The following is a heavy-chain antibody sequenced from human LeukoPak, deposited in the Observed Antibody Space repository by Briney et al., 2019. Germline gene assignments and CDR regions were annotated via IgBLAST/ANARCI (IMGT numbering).Heavy chain of an antibody. V-gene: IGHV3-13*01. CDR2: IGVVSDT. J-gene: IGHJ4*02. Sequence: GGSLRLSCAASGFVFSRKDMHWIRQVRRKGLEWVSTIGVVSDTYYSDSVKCRFFISSEDDKNSLYPQMNSLTAGDTGVYYCARGGRSSDTFDFGGQGTLVTVSS. CDR1: GFVFSRKD. D-gene: IGHD1-26*01. CDR3: ARGGRSSDTFDF.